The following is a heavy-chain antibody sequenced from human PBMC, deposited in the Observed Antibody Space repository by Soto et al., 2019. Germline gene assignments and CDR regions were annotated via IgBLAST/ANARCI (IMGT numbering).Heavy chain of an antibody. CDR3: ARDRPGYCSGGSCSYFDY. Sequence: PSETLSLTCTFSGCSISSGDYYWSWIRQPPGKGLEWIGYIYYSGSTYYNPSLKSRVTISVDTSKNQFSLKLSSVTAADTAVYYCARDRPGYCSGGSCSYFDYWGQGTLVTVSS. V-gene: IGHV4-30-4*01. D-gene: IGHD2-15*01. CDR1: GCSISSGDYY. J-gene: IGHJ4*02. CDR2: IYYSGST.